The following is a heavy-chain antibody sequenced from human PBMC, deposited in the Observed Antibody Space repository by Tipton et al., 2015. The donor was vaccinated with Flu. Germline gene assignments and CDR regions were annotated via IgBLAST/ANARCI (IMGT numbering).Heavy chain of an antibody. Sequence: QLVQSGAEVKKPGASVKLTCKASGYSFSNYYIHWVRQAPGQGLEWMGSINPSGGSTGYAQQFQGRVTMTRDTSTTTVYMDLSSLKSDDTAVYYCARDGTTRGLGGGFDIWGQGTMVTVSS. J-gene: IGHJ3*02. CDR2: INPSGGST. V-gene: IGHV1-46*01. D-gene: IGHD1-7*01. CDR1: GYSFSNYY. CDR3: ARDGTTRGLGGGFDI.